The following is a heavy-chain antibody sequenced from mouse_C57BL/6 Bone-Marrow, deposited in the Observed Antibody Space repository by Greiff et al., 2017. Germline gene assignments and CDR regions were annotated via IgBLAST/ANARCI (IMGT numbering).Heavy chain of an antibody. D-gene: IGHD4-1*01. CDR1: GFTFSSYA. Sequence: EVMLVESGEGLVKPGGSLKLSCAASGFTFSSYAMSWVRQTPEKRLEWVAYISSGGDYIYYADTVKGRFTISRDNARNTLYLQMSSLKSEDTAMYYCTRDLGKYYFDYGGQGTTLTVSS. CDR3: TRDLGKYYFDY. J-gene: IGHJ2*01. CDR2: ISSGGDYI. V-gene: IGHV5-9-1*02.